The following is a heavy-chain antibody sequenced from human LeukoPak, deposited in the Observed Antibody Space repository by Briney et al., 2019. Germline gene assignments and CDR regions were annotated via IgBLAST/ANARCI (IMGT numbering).Heavy chain of an antibody. J-gene: IGHJ5*02. D-gene: IGHD3-10*01. Sequence: ASVKVSCKASGGTFSNYDISWVRQAPGQGLEWMGWISAYNGNTNYAQKLQGRVTMTTDTSTSTAYMELRSLRSDDTAVYYCARDRARVRGYWFDPWGQGTLVTVSS. V-gene: IGHV1-18*01. CDR3: ARDRARVRGYWFDP. CDR2: ISAYNGNT. CDR1: GGTFSNYD.